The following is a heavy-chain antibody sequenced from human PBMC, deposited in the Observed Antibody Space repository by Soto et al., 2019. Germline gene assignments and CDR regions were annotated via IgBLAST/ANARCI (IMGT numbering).Heavy chain of an antibody. Sequence: GGSLRLSCAASGFTFSSYAMSWVRQAPGKGLEWVSAISGSGGSTYYADSVKGRFTISRDNSKNTLNLQMNSLRAEDTAVYYCAKAIYGSGSYYYYYMDVWGKGTTVTVSS. J-gene: IGHJ6*03. D-gene: IGHD3-10*01. V-gene: IGHV3-23*01. CDR1: GFTFSSYA. CDR3: AKAIYGSGSYYYYYMDV. CDR2: ISGSGGST.